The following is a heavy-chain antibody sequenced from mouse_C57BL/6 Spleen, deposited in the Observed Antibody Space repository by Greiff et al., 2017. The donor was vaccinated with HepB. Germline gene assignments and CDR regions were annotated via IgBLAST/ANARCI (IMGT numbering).Heavy chain of an antibody. D-gene: IGHD4-1*01. CDR3: ARGKLTGVGGFAY. CDR2: IYPGDGDT. V-gene: IGHV1-80*01. Sequence: VKLQESGAELVKPGASVKISCKASGYAFSSYWMNWVKQRPGKGLEWIGQIYPGDGDTNYNGKFKGKATLTADKSSSTAYMQLSSLTSEDSAVYFCARGKLTGVGGFAYWGQGTLVTVSA. CDR1: GYAFSSYW. J-gene: IGHJ3*01.